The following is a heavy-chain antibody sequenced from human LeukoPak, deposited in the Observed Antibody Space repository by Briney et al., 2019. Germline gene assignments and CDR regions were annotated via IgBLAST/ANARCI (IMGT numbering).Heavy chain of an antibody. Sequence: SETLSLTCTVSGGSISSYYWSWIRQPPGKGLEWIGYIYYSGSTNYNPSLKSRVTISVDTSKNQFSLKLSSVTAADTAVYYCAREGSGYDLHYFDYWGQGTLVTVSS. D-gene: IGHD5-12*01. CDR2: IYYSGST. V-gene: IGHV4-59*01. CDR1: GGSISSYY. CDR3: AREGSGYDLHYFDY. J-gene: IGHJ4*02.